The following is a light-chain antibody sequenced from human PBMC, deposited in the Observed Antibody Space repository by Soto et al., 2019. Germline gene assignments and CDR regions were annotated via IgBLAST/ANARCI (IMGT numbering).Light chain of an antibody. V-gene: IGLV2-11*01. CDR3: SSYAGSYTFV. J-gene: IGLJ2*01. CDR1: SSDVGGSNY. CDR2: EVT. Sequence: QSALTQPRSVSGSPGQSVTISCTGTSSDVGGSNYVSWYQQHPGKVPKLMIYEVTNRPSGVPDRFSGSKSGNTASLTISGLQAEDEADYYCSSYAGSYTFVFGGGTKLTVL.